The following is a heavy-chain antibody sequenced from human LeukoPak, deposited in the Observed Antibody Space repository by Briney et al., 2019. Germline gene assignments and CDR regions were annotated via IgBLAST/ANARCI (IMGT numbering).Heavy chain of an antibody. CDR1: GGSISSYY. CDR3: ASSSGYYYFRFDY. CDR2: IYYSGST. J-gene: IGHJ4*02. V-gene: IGHV4-59*05. D-gene: IGHD3-22*01. Sequence: SETLSLTCTVSGGSISSYYWSWIRQPPGKGLEWIGSIYYSGSTYYNPSLKSRVTISVDTSKNQFSLKLSSVTAADTAVYYCASSSGYYYFRFDYWGQGTLVTVSS.